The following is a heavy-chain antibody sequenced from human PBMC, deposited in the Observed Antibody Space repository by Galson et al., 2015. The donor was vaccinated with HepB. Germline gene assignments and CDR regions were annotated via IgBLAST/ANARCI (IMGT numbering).Heavy chain of an antibody. CDR1: GFTFSSYS. V-gene: IGHV3-48*02. Sequence: SLRLSCAASGFTFSSYSMNWVRQAPGKGLEWVSYISSSSSTIYYADSVEGRFTISRDSAKNSLYLQMNSLRDEDTAVYYCARGGNYDSSGYSYFFDYWGQGTLVTVSS. D-gene: IGHD3-22*01. J-gene: IGHJ4*02. CDR2: ISSSSSTI. CDR3: ARGGNYDSSGYSYFFDY.